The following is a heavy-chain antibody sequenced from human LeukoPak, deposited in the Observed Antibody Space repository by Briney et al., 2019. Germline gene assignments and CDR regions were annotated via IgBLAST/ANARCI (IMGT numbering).Heavy chain of an antibody. D-gene: IGHD3-3*01. J-gene: IGHJ4*02. V-gene: IGHV1-24*01. CDR1: GYTLTELS. Sequence: GASVKVSCKVSGYTLTELSMHWVRQAPGKGLEWMGGFDPEDGETIYAQKFQGRVTMTEDTSTDTAYMELSSLRSEDTAVYYCATRCFLGEWFVFDYWGRGTLVTVSS. CDR3: ATRCFLGEWFVFDY. CDR2: FDPEDGET.